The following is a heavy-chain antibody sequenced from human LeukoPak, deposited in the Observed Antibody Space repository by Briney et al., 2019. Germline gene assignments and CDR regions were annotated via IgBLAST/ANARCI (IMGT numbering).Heavy chain of an antibody. CDR1: GGSFSGYY. Sequence: SETLSLTCAVYGGSFSGYYWSWIRQPPGKGLEWIGEINHSGSTNYNPSLKSRVTISVDTSKHQFSLTLSSVTAADTAVYYCASQSIAAAFGYWGQGTLVTVSS. CDR3: ASQSIAAAFGY. CDR2: INHSGST. J-gene: IGHJ4*02. D-gene: IGHD6-13*01. V-gene: IGHV4-34*01.